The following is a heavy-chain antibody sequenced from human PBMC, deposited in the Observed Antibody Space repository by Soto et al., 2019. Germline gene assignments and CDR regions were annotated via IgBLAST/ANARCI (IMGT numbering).Heavy chain of an antibody. Sequence: PSETLSLTCAVSGGSISSSNWWSWVRQPPGKGLEWIGEIYHSGSTNYNPSLKSRVTISVDKSKNQFSLKLSSVTAADTAVYYCARLGYSSGWYSYCGMDVWGQGTTVTVSS. CDR3: ARLGYSSGWYSYCGMDV. D-gene: IGHD6-19*01. CDR1: GGSISSSNW. V-gene: IGHV4-4*02. CDR2: IYHSGST. J-gene: IGHJ6*02.